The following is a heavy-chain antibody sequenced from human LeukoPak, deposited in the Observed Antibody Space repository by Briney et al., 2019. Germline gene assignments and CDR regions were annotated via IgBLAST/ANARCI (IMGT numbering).Heavy chain of an antibody. J-gene: IGHJ4*02. Sequence: GASVKVSCKVSGYTLSDLFIHWVRQAPGQGLEWMGGIIPIFGTANYAQKFQGRVTITADESTSTAYMELSSLRSEDTAVYCCARDPDCSSTSCYNHYWGQGTLVTVSS. CDR3: ARDPDCSSTSCYNHY. CDR2: IIPIFGTA. V-gene: IGHV1-69*13. D-gene: IGHD2-2*02. CDR1: GYTLSDLF.